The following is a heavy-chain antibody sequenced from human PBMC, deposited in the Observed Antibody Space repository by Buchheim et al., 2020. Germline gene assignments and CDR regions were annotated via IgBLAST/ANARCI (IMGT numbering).Heavy chain of an antibody. V-gene: IGHV4-34*01. CDR3: AFMYYYDSSGYPQDHYFDY. D-gene: IGHD3-22*01. Sequence: QVQLQQWGAGLLKPSETLSLTCAVYGGSFSGYYWSWIRQPPGKGLEWIGEINHSGSTNYNPSLKSRVTISVDTSKNQFSLKLSSVTAADTAVYYCAFMYYYDSSGYPQDHYFDYWGQGTL. J-gene: IGHJ4*02. CDR1: GGSFSGYY. CDR2: INHSGST.